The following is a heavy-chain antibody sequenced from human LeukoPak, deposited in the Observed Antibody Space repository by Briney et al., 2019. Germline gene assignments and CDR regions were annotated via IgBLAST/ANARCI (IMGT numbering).Heavy chain of an antibody. J-gene: IGHJ3*02. Sequence: GGSLRLSCAASGFTFSSYSMNWVRQAPGKGLEWVSSISSTSIYIFYADSVKGRFTISRDNAKNSLYLQMNSLRAEDTAVYYCARLRLNAFDIWGQGIMVTVSS. CDR1: GFTFSSYS. CDR3: ARLRLNAFDI. V-gene: IGHV3-21*01. D-gene: IGHD5-12*01. CDR2: ISSTSIYI.